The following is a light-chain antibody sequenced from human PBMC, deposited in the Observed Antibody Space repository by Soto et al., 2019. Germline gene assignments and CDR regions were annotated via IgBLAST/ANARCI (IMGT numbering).Light chain of an antibody. CDR2: EGS. Sequence: QSALTQPASVSGSPGQSITISCTGTSSDVGSYNLVSWYQQHPGKAPKLIIYEGSKRPSGVSNRFSGSKSGNTASLTISGLQAEDEADYYCCSYATSSTFVFGGGTKVTVL. CDR1: SSDVGSYNL. J-gene: IGLJ2*01. CDR3: CSYATSSTFV. V-gene: IGLV2-23*03.